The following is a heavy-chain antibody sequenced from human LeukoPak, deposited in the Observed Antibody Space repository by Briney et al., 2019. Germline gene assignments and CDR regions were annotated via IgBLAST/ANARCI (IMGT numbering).Heavy chain of an antibody. CDR2: IYYSGST. J-gene: IGHJ6*02. V-gene: IGHV4-59*01. D-gene: IGHD6-13*01. CDR1: GGSISSYY. CDR3: ARALAAAYYGMDV. Sequence: NASETLSLTCTVSGGSISSYYWSWIRQPPGKGLEWIGYIYYSGSTNYNPSLKSRVTISVDTSKNQFSLKLSSVTAADTAVYYCARALAAAYYGMDVWGQGTTVTVSS.